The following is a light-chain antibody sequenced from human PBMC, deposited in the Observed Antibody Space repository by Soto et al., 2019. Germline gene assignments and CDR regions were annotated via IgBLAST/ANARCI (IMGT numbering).Light chain of an antibody. CDR2: GAS. CDR3: QQYYDWSIT. V-gene: IGKV3-15*01. CDR1: QTISSI. Sequence: EIVMTQTPATLSVAPGERTTLSCRSSQTISSIFAWYQQKPGQAPRLLIYGASTRATGSTAACSGSGSGTEFTLPISSRQSEDFALDYCQQYYDWSITFGQGTRLEI. J-gene: IGKJ5*01.